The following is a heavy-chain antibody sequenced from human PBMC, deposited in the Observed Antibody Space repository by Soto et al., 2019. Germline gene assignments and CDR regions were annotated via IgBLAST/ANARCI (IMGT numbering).Heavy chain of an antibody. CDR3: ARIASTGRGWDV. V-gene: IGHV3-7*01. J-gene: IGHJ6*02. D-gene: IGHD6-13*01. Sequence: EVQLVESGGGLVQPGGSLRLSCADSGFTFSSYWMSWVRQAPVKGLEWVGNIKQDGSEKNYVDSVKGLFTISRDNAKNSLYLQMNSLRAEDTAVYYCARIASTGRGWDVWGQGTTVVVSS. CDR1: GFTFSSYW. CDR2: IKQDGSEK.